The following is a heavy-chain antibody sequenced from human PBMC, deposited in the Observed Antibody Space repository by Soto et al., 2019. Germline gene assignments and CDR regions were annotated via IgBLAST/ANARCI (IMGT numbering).Heavy chain of an antibody. CDR1: GGSISSYY. Sequence: PSETLSLTCTVSGGSISSYYWSWIRQPPGKGLEWIGYIYYSGSTNYNPSLKSRVTISVDTSKNQFSLKLSSVTAADTAVYYCARGGGSYSYGSLGNSAFDYWGQGTLVTVSS. D-gene: IGHD5-18*01. CDR3: ARGGGSYSYGSLGNSAFDY. V-gene: IGHV4-59*01. J-gene: IGHJ4*02. CDR2: IYYSGST.